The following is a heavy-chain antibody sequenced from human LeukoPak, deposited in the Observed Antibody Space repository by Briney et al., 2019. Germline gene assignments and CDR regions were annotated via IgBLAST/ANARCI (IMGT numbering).Heavy chain of an antibody. V-gene: IGHV1-69*06. D-gene: IGHD6-19*01. Sequence: SVKVSCKASGGTFSSYAISWVRQAPGQGLEWMGGIIPIFGTANYAHKFQGRVTITADKSTSTAYMELSSLRSEDTAVYYCARSIAVAGIEEGFDYWGQGTLVTVSS. CDR1: GGTFSSYA. CDR3: ARSIAVAGIEEGFDY. J-gene: IGHJ4*02. CDR2: IIPIFGTA.